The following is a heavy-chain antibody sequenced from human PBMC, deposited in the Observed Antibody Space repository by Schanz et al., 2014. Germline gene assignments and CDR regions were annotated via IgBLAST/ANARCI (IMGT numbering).Heavy chain of an antibody. CDR3: VRQLLWFGESGVDT. Sequence: QVQLQESGPGLVKPSETLSLTCTVSGGSISSYYWSWIRQPPGKGLEWVASIYNSGSAYYGPSLKSRVTISVETSKNQFPLGLNSVTASDTAVYYCVRQLLWFGESGVDTWGQGTLVVVSS. CDR1: GGSISSYY. V-gene: IGHV4-59*04. CDR2: IYNSGSA. D-gene: IGHD3-10*01. J-gene: IGHJ5*02.